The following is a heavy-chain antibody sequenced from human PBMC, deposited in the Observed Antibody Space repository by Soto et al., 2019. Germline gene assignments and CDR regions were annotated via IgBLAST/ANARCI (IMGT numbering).Heavy chain of an antibody. CDR3: AIEYSSSPPYYPIGY. D-gene: IGHD6-6*01. V-gene: IGHV1-69*13. Sequence: ASVKVSCKASEYTFTDYYIHWVRQAPGQGLEWMGGIIPIFTTTKYAQKFQGRVTFTADESTSTAYMELSSLRSEDTAVYYCAIEYSSSPPYYPIGYWGQGTLVTVSS. CDR2: IIPIFTTT. J-gene: IGHJ4*02. CDR1: EYTFTDYY.